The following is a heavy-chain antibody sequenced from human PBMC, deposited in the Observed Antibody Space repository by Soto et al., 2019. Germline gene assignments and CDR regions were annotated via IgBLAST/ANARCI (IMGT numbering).Heavy chain of an antibody. CDR1: GGSISSGGYY. V-gene: IGHV4-31*03. Sequence: PSETLSLTCTVSGGSISSGGYYWSWIRQHPGKGLEWIGYIYYSGSTYYNPSLKSRVTISVDTSKNQFSLKLSSVTAADTAVYYCARDDDSSGYYSDWGQGTLVTVYS. CDR2: IYYSGST. J-gene: IGHJ4*02. CDR3: ARDDDSSGYYSD. D-gene: IGHD3-22*01.